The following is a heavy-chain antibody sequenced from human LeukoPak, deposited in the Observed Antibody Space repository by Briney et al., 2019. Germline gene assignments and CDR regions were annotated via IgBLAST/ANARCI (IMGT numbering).Heavy chain of an antibody. V-gene: IGHV3-74*01. J-gene: IGHJ4*02. CDR1: GFTFNEFW. D-gene: IGHD6-25*01. CDR2: IHKDGLHT. Sequence: GGSLRLSCAASGFTFNEFWMHWVRQVPGKGLMWVSRIHKDGLHTWYADSMKGRFTISRDNAENTVYLHLNSLRVEDTAVYYCARESEAAGTYYLGHWGQGNLVTVSS. CDR3: ARESEAAGTYYLGH.